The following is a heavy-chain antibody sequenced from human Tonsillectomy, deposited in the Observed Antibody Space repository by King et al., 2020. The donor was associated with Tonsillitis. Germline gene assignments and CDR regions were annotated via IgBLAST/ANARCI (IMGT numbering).Heavy chain of an antibody. V-gene: IGHV1-46*01. J-gene: IGHJ6*02. Sequence: VQLVQSGAEVKKPGASVKVSCKASGYTFTTYYMNWVRQAPGQGLEWMVMINTSGGSTSYAQKFQGRVTMTRDTSTSTVYMALSSLRVEDTAVYSCARVYYGSCTYANLNDYGIDDWGQGTTVTVSS. CDR3: ARVYYGSCTYANLNDYGIDD. D-gene: IGHD3-10*01. CDR2: INTSGGST. CDR1: GYTFTTYY.